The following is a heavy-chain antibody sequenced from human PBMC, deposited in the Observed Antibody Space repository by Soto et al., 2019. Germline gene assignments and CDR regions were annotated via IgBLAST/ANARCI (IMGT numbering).Heavy chain of an antibody. CDR3: ARDVAAAGTILTY. V-gene: IGHV3-30-3*01. Sequence: QVQLVESGGGVVQPGRSLRLSCAASGFTFSSYAMHWVRQAPGEGLEWVAVISYDGSNKYYADSVKGRFTISRDNSKNTLYLQMNSLRAEDTAVYYCARDVAAAGTILTYWGQGTLVTVSS. CDR2: ISYDGSNK. D-gene: IGHD6-13*01. J-gene: IGHJ4*02. CDR1: GFTFSSYA.